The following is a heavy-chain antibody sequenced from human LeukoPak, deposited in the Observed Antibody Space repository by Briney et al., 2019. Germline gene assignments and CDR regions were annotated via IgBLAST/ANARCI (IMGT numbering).Heavy chain of an antibody. V-gene: IGHV3-23*01. CDR2: ISGSGDST. CDR1: GFTFSSYA. CDR3: AKEGRAGGFGNNWFDP. J-gene: IGHJ5*02. D-gene: IGHD3-16*01. Sequence: GGSLRLSCAASGFTFSSYAMSWVRQAPGKGLEWVSAISGSGDSTYYADSVKGRFTISRDNSKNTLFLQMNSLRAEDTAVYYCAKEGRAGGFGNNWFDPWGQGTLVTVSS.